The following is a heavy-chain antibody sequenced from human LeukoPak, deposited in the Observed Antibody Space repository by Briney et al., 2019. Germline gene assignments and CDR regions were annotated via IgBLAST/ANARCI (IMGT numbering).Heavy chain of an antibody. CDR2: INHSGSS. D-gene: IGHD6-6*01. J-gene: IGHJ4*02. CDR1: GESFSNYY. Sequence: PSETLSLTCAVYGESFSNYYWTWIRQSPEKGLEWLGEINHSGSSTYNPSLKSRVTISVDTSKNQFSLNVSSVTAADSGVYFCASRGGLLASRRKGFDSWGQGTLITVSS. V-gene: IGHV4-34*01. CDR3: ASRGGLLASRRKGFDS.